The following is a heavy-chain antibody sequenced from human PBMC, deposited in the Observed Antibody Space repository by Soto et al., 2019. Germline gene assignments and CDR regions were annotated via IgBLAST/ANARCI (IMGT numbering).Heavy chain of an antibody. CDR2: IIPFFGTP. Sequence: QVHLVQSGAEVKKSGSSVRVSCTASGGTFTNDAISWVRQAPGQGLEWLGRIIPFFGTPDYSQSFQGRLTITADESTGTAYMDLRSLRSDDTAVYYCAREVATETTLGYFDFWGQGTLVTVSS. V-gene: IGHV1-69*01. J-gene: IGHJ4*02. CDR1: GGTFTNDA. CDR3: AREVATETTLGYFDF. D-gene: IGHD5-12*01.